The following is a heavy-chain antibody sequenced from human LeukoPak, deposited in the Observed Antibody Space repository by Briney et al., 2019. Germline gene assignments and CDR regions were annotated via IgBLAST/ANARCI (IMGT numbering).Heavy chain of an antibody. Sequence: GGSLRLSCAASGFTFSSYSMNWVRQAPGKGLEWVSSISSSSSYIYCADSVKGRFTISRDNAKNSLYLQMNSLRAEDTAVYYCARETFDYYDFWSGYRFRYYYYMDVWGKGTTVTVSS. J-gene: IGHJ6*03. D-gene: IGHD3-3*01. V-gene: IGHV3-21*01. CDR2: ISSSSSYI. CDR1: GFTFSSYS. CDR3: ARETFDYYDFWSGYRFRYYYYMDV.